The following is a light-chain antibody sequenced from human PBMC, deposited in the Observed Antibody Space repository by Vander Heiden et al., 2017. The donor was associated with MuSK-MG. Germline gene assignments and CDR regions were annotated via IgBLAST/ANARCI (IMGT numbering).Light chain of an antibody. CDR3: QQYDTTPFT. CDR1: QSLLYSSNNKNY. J-gene: IGKJ3*01. V-gene: IGKV4-1*01. Sequence: DIVMTQSPDSLAVSLGERATINCKSSQSLLYSSNNKNYLAWYQQKPGQPPKLLIYWASTRESGVPDRFSGSGSGTDFTLTISSLQAEDVAVYYCQQYDTTPFTFGPGTKVDIK. CDR2: WAS.